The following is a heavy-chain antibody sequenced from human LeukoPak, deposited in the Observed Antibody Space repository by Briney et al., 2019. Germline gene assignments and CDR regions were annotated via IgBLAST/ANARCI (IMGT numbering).Heavy chain of an antibody. V-gene: IGHV3-7*01. D-gene: IGHD2-21*01. CDR2: IKQDGSEK. Sequence: AGGSLRLSCAASGFTFSSYWMSWVRQAPGKGLEWVANIKQDGSEKYYVDSVKGRFTISRDNAKNSLYLQMNSLRAEDTAVYYCARDQDCGGDCASFDYWGQGTLVTVSS. CDR1: GFTFSSYW. CDR3: ARDQDCGGDCASFDY. J-gene: IGHJ4*02.